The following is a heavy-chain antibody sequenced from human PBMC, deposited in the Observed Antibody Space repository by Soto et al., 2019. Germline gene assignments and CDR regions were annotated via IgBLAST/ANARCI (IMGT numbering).Heavy chain of an antibody. D-gene: IGHD6-6*01. CDR2: IDPSDSYT. CDR1: GYSFTSYW. V-gene: IGHV5-10-1*01. CDR3: ARLEGSYSSSSRGYVY. J-gene: IGHJ4*02. Sequence: GESLKISCKGSGYSFTSYWISWVRQMPGKGLEWMGRIDPSDSYTNYSPSFQGHVTISADKSISTAYLQWSSLKASDTAMYYCARLEGSYSSSSRGYVYWGQGTLVTVSS.